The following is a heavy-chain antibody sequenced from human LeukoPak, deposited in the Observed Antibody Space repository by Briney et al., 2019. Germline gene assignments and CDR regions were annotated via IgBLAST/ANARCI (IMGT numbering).Heavy chain of an antibody. V-gene: IGHV3-7*01. CDR1: GFTFSDSW. J-gene: IGHJ6*02. Sequence: GGSLRLSCAASGFTFSDSWMSRGRQAPGKGLEWVANMNQDGSGKDYVDDVMGRFTISRDNARNSLYLQMGSLRAEDTAVYYCATYTHWVAGDVWGQGTTVTVSS. CDR2: MNQDGSGK. CDR3: ATYTHWVAGDV. D-gene: IGHD3-16*01.